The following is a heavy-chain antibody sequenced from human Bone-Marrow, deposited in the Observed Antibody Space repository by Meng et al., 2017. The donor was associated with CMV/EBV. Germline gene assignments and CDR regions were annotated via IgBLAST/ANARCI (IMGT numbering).Heavy chain of an antibody. CDR1: GGSISSTSYY. CDR3: AGPAPWEGYDAMDV. CDR2: IYNTGST. V-gene: IGHV4-39*06. J-gene: IGHJ6*02. D-gene: IGHD1-26*01. Sequence: SETLSLTCTVSGGSISSTSYYWGWIRQPPGKGLEWIGIIYNTGSTYSNPLLKRRVTITVDTSKKQFPLKLRSTTDSDTALYCFAGPAPWEGYDAMDVWGQGTTVTVSS.